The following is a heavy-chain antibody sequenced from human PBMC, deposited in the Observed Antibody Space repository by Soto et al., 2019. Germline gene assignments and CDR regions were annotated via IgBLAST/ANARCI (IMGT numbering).Heavy chain of an antibody. CDR1: GGSISSGDYY. CDR3: ARGDYYDSSGNNWFDP. V-gene: IGHV4-30-4*01. Sequence: QVQLQESGPGLVKPSQTLSLTCTVSGGSISSGDYYWSWIRQPPGKGLEWIGYIYYSGSTYYNPSLKRRVTISVDTSKNQFSLKLSSVTAADTAVYYCARGDYYDSSGNNWFDPWGQGTLVTVSS. D-gene: IGHD3-22*01. J-gene: IGHJ5*02. CDR2: IYYSGST.